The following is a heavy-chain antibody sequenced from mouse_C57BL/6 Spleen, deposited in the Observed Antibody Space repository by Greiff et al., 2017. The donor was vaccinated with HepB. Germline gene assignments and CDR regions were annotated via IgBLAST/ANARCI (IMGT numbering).Heavy chain of an antibody. CDR2: INPNNGGT. CDR3: ARWGRAHYAMDY. V-gene: IGHV1-22*01. Sequence: EVKLQESGPELVKPGASVKMSCKASGYTFTDYNMHWVKQSHGKSLEWIGYINPNNGGTSYNQKFKGKATLTVNKSSSTAYMELRSLTSEDSAVYYCARWGRAHYAMDYWGQGTSVTVSS. D-gene: IGHD3-1*01. J-gene: IGHJ4*01. CDR1: GYTFTDYN.